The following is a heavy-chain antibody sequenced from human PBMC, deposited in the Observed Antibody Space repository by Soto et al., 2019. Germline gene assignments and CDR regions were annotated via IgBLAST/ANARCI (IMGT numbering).Heavy chain of an antibody. D-gene: IGHD3-16*01. Sequence: QVQMVESGGGVVQPGTSLRLSCTTNRFTFSRRTIHWVRQSPGKGLEWVARICYDGLNKYYADSVKGRFSISRDNSGGMLYHQMDSLRDEDTALYCCARDWGEADNSIRVDGMDVWGQGTTVTVSS. V-gene: IGHV3-33*01. CDR3: ARDWGEADNSIRVDGMDV. CDR2: ICYDGLNK. J-gene: IGHJ6*02. CDR1: RFTFSRRT.